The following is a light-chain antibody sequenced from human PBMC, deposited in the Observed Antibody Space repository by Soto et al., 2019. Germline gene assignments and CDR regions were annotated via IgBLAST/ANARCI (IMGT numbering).Light chain of an antibody. CDR3: QQYGTSPWT. CDR1: QSISGW. J-gene: IGKJ1*01. Sequence: DIQMTQSPSTLSASVGDRVTITCRASQSISGWLAWYQQKPGEAPKLLIYGARTRATGVPDRFSASGSGTDFSLTISRLEPEDFAVYYCQQYGTSPWTFGQGTKVDIK. CDR2: GAR. V-gene: IGKV1-5*01.